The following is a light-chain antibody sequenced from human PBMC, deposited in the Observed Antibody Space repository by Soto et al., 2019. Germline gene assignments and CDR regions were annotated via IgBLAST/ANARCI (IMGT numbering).Light chain of an antibody. V-gene: IGKV1-12*01. CDR3: LQVYSFPRT. CDR2: AAS. Sequence: IYMTQSQSSLSASVADRVTITGRASQDIGRRLAWFQQKPVKAPKYLIQAASSLQGGVPSTFSGSGSGTDFTLTINSLHPEDFATYYCLQVYSFPRTFGQGTKVDI. J-gene: IGKJ1*01. CDR1: QDIGRR.